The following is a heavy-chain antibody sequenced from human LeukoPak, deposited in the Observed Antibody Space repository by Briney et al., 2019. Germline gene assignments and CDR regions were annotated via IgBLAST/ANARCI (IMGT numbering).Heavy chain of an antibody. Sequence: GGSLRLSCAASGFTFSSYSMNWVRQAPGKGLEWVSSISSSSSYIYYADSVKGRFTISRDNAKNSLYLQMNSLRAEDTAVYYCARDPIAGSSSPSHDAFDIWGQGTMVTVSS. CDR2: ISSSSSYI. V-gene: IGHV3-21*01. CDR1: GFTFSSYS. CDR3: ARDPIAGSSSPSHDAFDI. D-gene: IGHD6-6*01. J-gene: IGHJ3*02.